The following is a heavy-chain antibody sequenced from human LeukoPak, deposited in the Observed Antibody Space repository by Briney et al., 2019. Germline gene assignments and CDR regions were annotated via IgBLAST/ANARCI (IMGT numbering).Heavy chain of an antibody. J-gene: IGHJ4*02. CDR3: AKMRYYDSSGHVDY. V-gene: IGHV3-23*01. D-gene: IGHD3-22*01. Sequence: GGSLRLSCAASGFTFSSYGMSWVRQAPGKGLEWVSAISGSGGSTYYADSVKGRFTISRDNSKNTLYLQMNSLRAEDTAVYYCAKMRYYDSSGHVDYWGREPWSPSPQ. CDR2: ISGSGGST. CDR1: GFTFSSYG.